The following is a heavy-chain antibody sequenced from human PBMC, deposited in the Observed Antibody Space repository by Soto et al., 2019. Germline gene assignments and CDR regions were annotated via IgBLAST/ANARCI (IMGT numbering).Heavy chain of an antibody. V-gene: IGHV3-30*03. CDR1: GFTFSSYG. J-gene: IGHJ4*02. Sequence: GGSLRLSCAASGFTFSSYGMHWVRQAPGKGLEWVAVISYDGSNKYYADSVKGRFTISRDNSKNTLYLQMNSLRSDDTAVYYCARDGRNGGYFDYWGQGTLVTVSS. CDR3: ARDGRNGGYFDY. CDR2: ISYDGSNK. D-gene: IGHD2-8*01.